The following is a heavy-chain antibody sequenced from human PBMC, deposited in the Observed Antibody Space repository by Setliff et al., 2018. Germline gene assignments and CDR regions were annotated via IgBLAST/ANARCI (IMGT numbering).Heavy chain of an antibody. CDR2: INHSGST. V-gene: IGHV4-34*01. CDR1: GGSFSYYY. J-gene: IGHJ4*02. Sequence: SETLSLTCTVYGGSFSYYYWGWVRQPPGKGLEWIGEINHSGSTYYNPSLKRRVTISVDTTKNQFSLQLNSVTAADTAVYYCARDPSSVAARPGYWGQGTLVTVSS. D-gene: IGHD6-6*01. CDR3: ARDPSSVAARPGY.